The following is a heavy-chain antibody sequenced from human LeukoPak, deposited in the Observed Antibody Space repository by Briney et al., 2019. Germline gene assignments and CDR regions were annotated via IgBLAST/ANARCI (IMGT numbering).Heavy chain of an antibody. D-gene: IGHD6-25*01. Sequence: SETLSLTCTVSGGSINNYYGIWIRQPPRKGLEWIGYIHYSGSTNYNPSLKSRVTISLDTSKNQFSLKLRSVTAADTAVYYCARSPGGHFDYWGQGTLVTVSS. CDR1: GGSINNYY. V-gene: IGHV4-59*08. CDR2: IHYSGST. CDR3: ARSPGGHFDY. J-gene: IGHJ4*02.